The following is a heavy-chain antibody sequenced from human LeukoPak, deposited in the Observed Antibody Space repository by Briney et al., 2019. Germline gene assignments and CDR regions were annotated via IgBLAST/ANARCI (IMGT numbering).Heavy chain of an antibody. CDR1: GFTFSSYA. D-gene: IGHD4-17*01. J-gene: IGHJ4*02. V-gene: IGHV3-30*04. Sequence: GGSLRLSCAASGFTFSSYAMHWVRQAPGKGLEWVAVISYDGSNKYYADSVKGRFTISRDNSKNTLYLQMNSLRAEDTAVYYCARGLHYGDFFDYWGQGTLVTVSS. CDR2: ISYDGSNK. CDR3: ARGLHYGDFFDY.